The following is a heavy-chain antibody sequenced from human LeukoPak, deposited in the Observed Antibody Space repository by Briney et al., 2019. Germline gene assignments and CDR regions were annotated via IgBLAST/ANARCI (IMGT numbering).Heavy chain of an antibody. Sequence: GGPLRLSCAASGFTFSSYWMSWVRQAPGKGLEWVANVKQDGSEKYYVDSVKGRFTISRDNAKNSLYLQMNSLRAEDTAVYYCATEGGYSSGWYDYWGQGTLVTVSS. CDR3: ATEGGYSSGWYDY. J-gene: IGHJ4*02. D-gene: IGHD6-19*01. CDR1: GFTFSSYW. CDR2: VKQDGSEK. V-gene: IGHV3-7*03.